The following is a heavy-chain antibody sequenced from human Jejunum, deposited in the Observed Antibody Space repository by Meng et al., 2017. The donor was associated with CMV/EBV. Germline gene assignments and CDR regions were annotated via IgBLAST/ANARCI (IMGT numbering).Heavy chain of an antibody. D-gene: IGHD3-10*01. CDR1: GFSVSSNY. V-gene: IGHV3-66*01. Sequence: VHLGESGGGLVQPGGSLRLSCVASGFSVSSNYMSWVRQAPGKGLQWVSIIYNDGTTYYGDSVKGRFAISRDNSKNTLYLQMNSLRPDDTAVYYCARDRPLGGWGDFDQWGQGTLVTVSS. CDR2: IYNDGTT. CDR3: ARDRPLGGWGDFDQ. J-gene: IGHJ4*02.